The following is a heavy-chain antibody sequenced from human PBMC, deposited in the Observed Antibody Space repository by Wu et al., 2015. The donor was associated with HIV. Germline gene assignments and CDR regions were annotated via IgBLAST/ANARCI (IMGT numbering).Heavy chain of an antibody. V-gene: IGHV1-69*05. Sequence: QVQLVQSGAEVKKPGSSVKVSCKASGGTFSSYAISWVRQAPGQGLEWMGGIIPIFGTANYAQKFQGRVTITTDESTSTAYMELSSLRSEDTAVYYCAREGGDYYDSSGQLGYFQHWGPGAPWSPSPQ. CDR1: GGTFSSYA. J-gene: IGHJ1*01. CDR3: AREGGDYYDSSGQLGYFQH. D-gene: IGHD3-22*01. CDR2: IIPIFGTA.